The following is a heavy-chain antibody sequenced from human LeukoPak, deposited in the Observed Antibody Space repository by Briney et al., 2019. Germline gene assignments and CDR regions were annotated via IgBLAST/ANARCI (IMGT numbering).Heavy chain of an antibody. D-gene: IGHD2-15*01. Sequence: PSETLCLTCTVSGGSISSYYWSWIRQPAGKGLEWIGRIYTSGSTNYNPSPKSRVTMSVDTSKNQFSLKLSSVTAADTAVYYCARGYCSGGSCYSYYYYNYMDVWGKGTTVTVSS. CDR2: IYTSGST. CDR3: ARGYCSGGSCYSYYYYNYMDV. CDR1: GGSISSYY. V-gene: IGHV4-4*07. J-gene: IGHJ6*03.